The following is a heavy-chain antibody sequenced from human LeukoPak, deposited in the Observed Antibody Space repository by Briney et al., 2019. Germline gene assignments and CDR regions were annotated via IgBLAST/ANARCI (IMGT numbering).Heavy chain of an antibody. CDR1: GFTFNNYA. CDR2: VSASSGST. CDR3: AKTGGTGYYDNSGYYYFDS. J-gene: IGHJ4*02. Sequence: PGGSLRLSCAASGFTFNNYAMSWVRQAPGKGLEWVSAVSASSGSTYYADSVKGRFTISRDKSKNTLYLQMNSLGAEATAVYYCAKTGGTGYYDNSGYYYFDSWGQGTLVTVSS. D-gene: IGHD3-22*01. V-gene: IGHV3-23*01.